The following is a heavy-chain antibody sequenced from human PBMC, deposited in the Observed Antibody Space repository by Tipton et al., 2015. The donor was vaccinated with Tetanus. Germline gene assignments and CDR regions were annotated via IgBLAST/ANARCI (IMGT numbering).Heavy chain of an antibody. D-gene: IGHD2-15*01. Sequence: SLRLSCAASGFIFSSYGIHWVRQAPGKGLEWLAVSWYDGTDKYYADSVKGRFTISRDNSKNTLYLQRNSPRAEDTALYYCAREADCSGGSCFSGDFDNWGQGTQVTVSS. CDR1: GFIFSSYG. CDR3: AREADCSGGSCFSGDFDN. J-gene: IGHJ4*02. V-gene: IGHV3-33*01. CDR2: SWYDGTDK.